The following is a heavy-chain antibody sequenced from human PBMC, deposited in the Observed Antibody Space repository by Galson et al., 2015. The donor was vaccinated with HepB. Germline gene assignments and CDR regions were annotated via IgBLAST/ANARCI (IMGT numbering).Heavy chain of an antibody. V-gene: IGHV4-59*01. Sequence: SETLSLTCTVSGGSISSYYWSWIRQPPGKGLEWIGYIYYSGSTNYNPSLKSRVTISVDTSKNQFSLKLSSVTAADTAVYYCARGARGGVVVPAAIPPAVFDPWGQGTLVTVSS. CDR3: ARGARGGVVVPAAIPPAVFDP. CDR2: IYYSGST. J-gene: IGHJ5*02. D-gene: IGHD2-2*02. CDR1: GGSISSYY.